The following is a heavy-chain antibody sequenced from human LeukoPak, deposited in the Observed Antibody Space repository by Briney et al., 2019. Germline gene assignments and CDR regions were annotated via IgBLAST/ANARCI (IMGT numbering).Heavy chain of an antibody. CDR1: GFTFSSYE. J-gene: IGHJ4*02. V-gene: IGHV3-48*03. CDR2: ISSSGSTI. Sequence: GGSLRLSFAASGFTFSSYEMNWVRQAPGKGLEWVSYISSSGSTIYYADSVKGRFTVSRDNSKNTLYLQMNSLRAEDTAVYYCASRDYWGQGTLVTVSS. CDR3: ASRDY.